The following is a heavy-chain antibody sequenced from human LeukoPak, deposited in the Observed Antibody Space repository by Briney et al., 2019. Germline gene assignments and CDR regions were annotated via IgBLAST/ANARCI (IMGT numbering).Heavy chain of an antibody. CDR3: TRRQQWLAFDY. D-gene: IGHD6-19*01. Sequence: GGSLRLSCAASGFTFSGSAMHSVRQASGKGLEWVARIRSKANSYATAYAASVKGRFTISRDDSQNTAYLQMNSLKTEDTAVYYCTRRQQWLAFDYWGQGTLVTVSS. V-gene: IGHV3-73*01. CDR2: IRSKANSYAT. J-gene: IGHJ4*02. CDR1: GFTFSGSA.